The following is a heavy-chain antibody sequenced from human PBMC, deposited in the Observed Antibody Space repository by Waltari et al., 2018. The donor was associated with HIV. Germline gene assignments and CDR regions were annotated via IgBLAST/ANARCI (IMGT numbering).Heavy chain of an antibody. CDR1: GFTFGRLG. CDR2: IRYDGGEE. V-gene: IGHV3-30*02. Sequence: QLQMLESGGGVVQPGGSLTLSCATSGFTFGRLGRNWVRQAPGKGLEWVALIRYDGGEERYSKSVEGRFTISRDNSNNTLFLQMNSLWVDDVGVYYCAREPFDSGFRHWYFDLWGRGALVSVSS. CDR3: AREPFDSGFRHWYFDL. J-gene: IGHJ2*01. D-gene: IGHD3-9*01.